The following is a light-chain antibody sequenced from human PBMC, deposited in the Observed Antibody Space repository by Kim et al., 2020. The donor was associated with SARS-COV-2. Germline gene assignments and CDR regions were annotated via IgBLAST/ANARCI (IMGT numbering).Light chain of an antibody. J-gene: IGLJ2*01. CDR3: AALDDSLKVV. CDR2: SNS. V-gene: IGLV1-44*01. Sequence: ELTQPPSASGTPGQRVTISCSGSSSNIGSNTVNWYQQLPGTAPKLLIYSNSQRPSGVPDRSSGSQSGTSASLALSGLQSEDEADYYCAALDDSLKVVF. CDR1: SSNIGSNT.